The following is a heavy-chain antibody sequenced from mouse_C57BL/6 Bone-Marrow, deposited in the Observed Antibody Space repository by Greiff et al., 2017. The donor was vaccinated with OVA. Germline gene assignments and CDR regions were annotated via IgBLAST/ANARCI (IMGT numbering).Heavy chain of an antibody. D-gene: IGHD1-1*01. CDR1: GFSLTSYG. Sequence: QVQLKESGPGLVAPSQSLSITCTVSGFSLTSYGVDWVRQSPGKGLEWLGVIWGVGSTNYNSALKSRLSISKDNSKSQVFLKMNSLQTDDTAMYYCASLYGSSPAWFAYWGQGTLVTVSA. V-gene: IGHV2-6*01. CDR3: ASLYGSSPAWFAY. CDR2: IWGVGST. J-gene: IGHJ3*01.